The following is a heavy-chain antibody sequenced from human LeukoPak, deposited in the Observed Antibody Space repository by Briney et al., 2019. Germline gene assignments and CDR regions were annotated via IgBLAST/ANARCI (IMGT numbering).Heavy chain of an antibody. J-gene: IGHJ1*01. CDR1: GDSVSSNIGT. CDR3: ARSGYFAEYFQD. V-gene: IGHV6-1*01. D-gene: IGHD3-22*01. Sequence: SQTLSLTCAISGDSVSSNIGTWNWIRQSPSRGLEWLGRTYYRSKWSSDYALSVKSRIIISPDTSKNQSSLQLSSVTPEDTAVYYCARSGYFAEYFQDWGQGTLVIVSS. CDR2: TYYRSKWSS.